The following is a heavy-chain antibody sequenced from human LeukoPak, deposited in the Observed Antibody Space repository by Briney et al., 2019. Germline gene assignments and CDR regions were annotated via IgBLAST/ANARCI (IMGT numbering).Heavy chain of an antibody. CDR2: IYPGDSET. V-gene: IGHV5-51*01. J-gene: IGHJ3*02. CDR1: GYSFTSYW. D-gene: IGHD3-10*01. CDR3: ARQEDRGSDAFDI. Sequence: GASLKISCKGSGYSFTSYWIAWVRQMPGKGLEWMGLIYPGDSETRYSPSFRGQVTISVDKSITTAYLQWSSLKASDTAMYYCARQEDRGSDAFDIWGQGTMVTVPS.